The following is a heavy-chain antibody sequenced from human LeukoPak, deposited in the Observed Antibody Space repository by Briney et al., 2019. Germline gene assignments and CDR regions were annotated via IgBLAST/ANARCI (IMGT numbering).Heavy chain of an antibody. CDR1: GYSFTNYW. CDR3: ARGGTVTVAHNWFDP. Sequence: GESLKISCKGSGYSFTNYWIGWVRQMPEKGLEWMGIIYPGDSDTRYSPSFQGQVTLSADKSITTAYLQWSSLKASDTAMYHCARGGTVTVAHNWFDPWGQGTLVTVSS. D-gene: IGHD1/OR15-1a*01. CDR2: IYPGDSDT. V-gene: IGHV5-51*01. J-gene: IGHJ5*02.